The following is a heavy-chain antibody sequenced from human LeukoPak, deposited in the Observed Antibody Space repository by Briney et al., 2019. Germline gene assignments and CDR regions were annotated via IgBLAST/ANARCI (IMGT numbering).Heavy chain of an antibody. CDR1: GYTFTSYG. CDR3: ARARGGYCSSTSCYLGY. V-gene: IGHV1-18*04. D-gene: IGHD2-2*01. CDR2: ISAYNGNT. J-gene: IGHJ4*02. Sequence: GASVKVSCKASGYTFTSYGISWVRQAPGQGLEWMGWISAYNGNTNYAQKLQGRVTMTTDTSTSTAYMELRSLRSDDTAVYYCARARGGYCSSTSCYLGYWGQGTLVTVSS.